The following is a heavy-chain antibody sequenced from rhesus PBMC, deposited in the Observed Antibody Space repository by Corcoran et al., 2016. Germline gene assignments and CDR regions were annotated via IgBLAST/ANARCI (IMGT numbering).Heavy chain of an antibody. D-gene: IGHD4-29*01. Sequence: EVQLVESGGGLVQPGGSLRLSCAASGFTFSSYGMHWVRQVPGKGLEWVAVISYDGSKKYYADSGKDRFTIYRDNSKNMLYLQMNNLKLEDTAVYYCASGGYGSSHYYYFDLWGPGTPITISS. CDR3: ASGGYGSSHYYYFDL. V-gene: IGHV3-54*02. CDR2: ISYDGSKK. J-gene: IGHJ2*01. CDR1: GFTFSSYG.